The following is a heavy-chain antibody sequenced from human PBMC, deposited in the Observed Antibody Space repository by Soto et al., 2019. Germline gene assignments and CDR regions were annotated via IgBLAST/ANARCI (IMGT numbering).Heavy chain of an antibody. Sequence: ASVKVSCKASGYTFTGYYMHWVRQAPGQGLEWMGWINPNSGGTNYAQKFQGWATMTRDTSISTAYMEPSRLRSDDTAVYYCARWDGGGYCTNGVCFPTYGMDVWGQGTTVTVSS. CDR2: INPNSGGT. J-gene: IGHJ6*02. CDR3: ARWDGGGYCTNGVCFPTYGMDV. CDR1: GYTFTGYY. D-gene: IGHD2-8*01. V-gene: IGHV1-2*04.